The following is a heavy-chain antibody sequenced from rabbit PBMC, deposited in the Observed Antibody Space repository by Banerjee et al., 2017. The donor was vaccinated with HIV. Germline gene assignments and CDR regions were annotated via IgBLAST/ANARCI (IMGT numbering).Heavy chain of an antibody. CDR2: IYSGSSGST. CDR1: GFSFSSGYD. J-gene: IGHJ4*01. V-gene: IGHV1S40*01. Sequence: QSLEESGGGLVQPEGSLTLTCTASGFSFSSGYDMYWVRQAPGKGLEWIACIYSGSSGSTYYASWAKGRFTISKTSSTTVTLQMTSLTAADTATYFCARRDYGSSTYYDLWGPGTLVTVS. D-gene: IGHD8-1*01. CDR3: ARRDYGSSTYYDL.